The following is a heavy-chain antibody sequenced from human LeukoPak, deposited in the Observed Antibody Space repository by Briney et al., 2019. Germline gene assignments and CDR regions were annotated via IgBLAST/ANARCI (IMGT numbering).Heavy chain of an antibody. CDR1: GYTFTSDG. CDR2: ISGYNGNT. D-gene: IGHD2-15*01. Sequence: ASVKVSCKASGYTFTSDGISWVRQAPGQGLECMGWISGYNGNTNYAQKLHGRVTITTDTSTSTAYMELRSLRSDDTVVYYCARAGYCSGGSCPWVWFDPWGQGTLVTVSS. CDR3: ARAGYCSGGSCPWVWFDP. V-gene: IGHV1-18*01. J-gene: IGHJ5*02.